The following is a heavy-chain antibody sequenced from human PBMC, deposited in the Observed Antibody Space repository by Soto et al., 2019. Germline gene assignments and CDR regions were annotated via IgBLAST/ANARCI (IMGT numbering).Heavy chain of an antibody. Sequence: GASVKVSRKATGNTFTRYNLHLVRQAPGRGLEWMGIINPSGGSTSYAQKFQGRVTMTRDTSTSTVYMELSSLRSEDMAVYYCARVGGPVDVWVKGTTVTVSS. CDR3: ARVGGPVDV. CDR2: INPSGGST. J-gene: IGHJ6*04. V-gene: IGHV1-46*01. CDR1: GNTFTRYN.